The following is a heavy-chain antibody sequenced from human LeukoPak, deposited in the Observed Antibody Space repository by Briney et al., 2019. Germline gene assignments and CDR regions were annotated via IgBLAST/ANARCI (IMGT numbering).Heavy chain of an antibody. V-gene: IGHV3-23*01. CDR1: GFTFSSYA. CDR3: AKDLTVTITYGFDV. D-gene: IGHD4-17*01. J-gene: IGHJ6*02. CDR2: ISGSGGST. Sequence: PGGSLRLSCAASGFTFSSYAMSWVRQAPGKGLEWVSGISGSGGSTYYADSVKGRSTISRDFSKNTLHLQMNSLRAEDTAVYYCAKDLTVTITYGFDVWGQGTTVTASS.